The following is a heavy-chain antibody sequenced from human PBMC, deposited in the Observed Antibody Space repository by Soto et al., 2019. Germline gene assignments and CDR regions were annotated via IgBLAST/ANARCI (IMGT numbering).Heavy chain of an antibody. D-gene: IGHD1-1*01. CDR3: ANVDWNYGKDA. J-gene: IGHJ6*02. CDR2: INGFGDRT. CDR1: GLTFRSYA. Sequence: EVPLLESGGGLVQPGGSLRLSCAASGLTFRSYAMSWVRQAPGKGLEWVSGINGFGDRTNYADSVKGRFTISRDNSKNTLYLQMNSLRVEDTAIYYCANVDWNYGKDAWGQGTTVTVSS. V-gene: IGHV3-23*01.